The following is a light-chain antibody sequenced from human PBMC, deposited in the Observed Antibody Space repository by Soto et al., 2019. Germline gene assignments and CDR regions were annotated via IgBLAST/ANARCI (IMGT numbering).Light chain of an antibody. Sequence: SYELTQPPSVTVAPGHTARIMCGGNNVGSYSVHWYQQKPGQAPVLVVNDDSDRPSGIPERFSGSKSGNTATLTISRVEAGDEADYYCQVWHSSRDQHVFGGGTKVTVL. CDR3: QVWHSSRDQHV. CDR2: DDS. J-gene: IGLJ1*01. V-gene: IGLV3-21*02. CDR1: NVGSYS.